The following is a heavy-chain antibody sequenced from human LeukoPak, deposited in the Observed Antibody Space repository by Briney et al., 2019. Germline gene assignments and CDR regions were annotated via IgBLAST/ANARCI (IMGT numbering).Heavy chain of an antibody. Sequence: PSETLSLTCTVSGGSISSYYWSWIRQPAGKGLEWIGRIYTSGSTNYNLSLKSRVTMSVDTSENQFSLKLSSVTAADTAVYYCASEGSSGWYYYWGQGTLVTVSS. CDR1: GGSISSYY. CDR2: IYTSGST. D-gene: IGHD6-19*01. CDR3: ASEGSSGWYYY. J-gene: IGHJ4*02. V-gene: IGHV4-4*07.